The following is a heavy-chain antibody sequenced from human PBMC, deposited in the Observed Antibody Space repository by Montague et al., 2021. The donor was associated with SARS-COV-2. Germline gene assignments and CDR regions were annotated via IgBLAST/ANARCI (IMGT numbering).Heavy chain of an antibody. V-gene: IGHV4-59*02. CDR1: GGSVSSYY. J-gene: IGHJ4*02. CDR3: ARGESYSTSWYYFFDY. Sequence: SETLSLTCTVSGGSVSSYYWSWIRQPPGKGLEWIGYIYYSGNTNYNPSLKSRVTISVDTSKNQVSLKLSSVTAADTAAYYCARGESYSTSWYYFFDYWGQGTLVTVSS. CDR2: IYYSGNT. D-gene: IGHD6-13*01.